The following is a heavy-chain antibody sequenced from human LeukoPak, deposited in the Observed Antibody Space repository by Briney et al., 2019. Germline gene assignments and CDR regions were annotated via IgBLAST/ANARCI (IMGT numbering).Heavy chain of an antibody. D-gene: IGHD1-7*01. Sequence: PGRSLRLSCAASGFTFSNYAMHWVRQAPGKGLEWVSSISSGSGHIFYADSVRGRFTISRDNAKDSLYLQMNSLRAGDAAVYYCARGGTGATRDDTFDIWGQGAMVTVSS. CDR3: ARGGTGATRDDTFDI. J-gene: IGHJ3*02. CDR1: GFTFSNYA. CDR2: ISSGSGHI. V-gene: IGHV3-21*06.